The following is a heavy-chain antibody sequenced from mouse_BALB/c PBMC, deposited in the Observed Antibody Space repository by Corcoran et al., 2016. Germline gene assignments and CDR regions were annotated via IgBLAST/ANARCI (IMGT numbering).Heavy chain of an antibody. CDR3: ANWDLYFDV. J-gene: IGHJ1*01. V-gene: IGHV14-3*02. CDR1: GFNIKDTY. CDR2: IDPANGNT. Sequence: EVQLQQSGAELVKPGASVKLSCTASGFNIKDTYMHWVKQRPEQGLEWIGRIDPANGNTKYDPKFQDKATITADTSSNTAYLQLSSLTSEDTAVYYCANWDLYFDVWGAGTTVTVSS. D-gene: IGHD4-1*01.